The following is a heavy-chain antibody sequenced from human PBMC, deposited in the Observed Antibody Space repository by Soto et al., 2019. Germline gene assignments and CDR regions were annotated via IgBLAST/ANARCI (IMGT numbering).Heavy chain of an antibody. Sequence: HPGGSLRLSCAASGFTFSSYAMSWVRQAPGKGLEWVSAISGSGGSTYYADSVKGRFTISRDNSKNTLYLQVNSLRAEDTAVYYCAKALLDILTAEGYVDVWGKGTTVTVSS. V-gene: IGHV3-23*01. CDR3: AKALLDILTAEGYVDV. CDR1: GFTFSSYA. D-gene: IGHD3-9*01. CDR2: ISGSGGST. J-gene: IGHJ6*03.